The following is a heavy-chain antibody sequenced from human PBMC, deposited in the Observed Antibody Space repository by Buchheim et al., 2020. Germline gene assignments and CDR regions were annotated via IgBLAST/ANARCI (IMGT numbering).Heavy chain of an antibody. CDR1: GFTFSSYG. D-gene: IGHD5-18*01. V-gene: IGHV3-30*18. Sequence: QVQLVESGGGVVQSGRPLRLSCAASGFTFSSYGMHWVRQAPGKGLEWVADISYDGSEKYYVDSVKGRFTISRDNSKNTLYLQMNSLRAEDTAVYYCVKTGYSYGPHYYYYYMDVWGKGTT. CDR3: VKTGYSYGPHYYYYYMDV. CDR2: ISYDGSEK. J-gene: IGHJ6*03.